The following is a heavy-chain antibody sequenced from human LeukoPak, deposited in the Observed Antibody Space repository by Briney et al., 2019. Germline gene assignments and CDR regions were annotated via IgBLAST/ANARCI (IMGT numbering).Heavy chain of an antibody. CDR2: ISYDGSNK. J-gene: IGHJ6*03. Sequence: PGGSLRLSCAASGFTFSSYSMHWVRQAPGKGLEWVALISYDGSNKYHADSVKGRFTISRDNSKNTLYLQMNSLRAEDTAVYYCAKSPNWGSGLGYYYMDVWGKGTTVTVSS. CDR3: AKSPNWGSGLGYYYMDV. D-gene: IGHD7-27*01. V-gene: IGHV3-30-3*02. CDR1: GFTFSSYS.